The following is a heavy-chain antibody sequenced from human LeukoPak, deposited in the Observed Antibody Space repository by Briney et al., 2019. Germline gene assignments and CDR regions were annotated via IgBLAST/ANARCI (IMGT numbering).Heavy chain of an antibody. Sequence: SETLSLTCTVSGGSISSYYWSWIRQPPGKGLEWIGYIYYSGSTNYKPSLKSRVTISLDKSRNHFSLKLTSVTAAYSAVYYCARRSPYSTGWSSYFDYLGQGALVTVSS. CDR2: IYYSGST. CDR1: GGSISSYY. CDR3: ARRSPYSTGWSSYFDY. V-gene: IGHV4-59*12. D-gene: IGHD6-19*01. J-gene: IGHJ4*02.